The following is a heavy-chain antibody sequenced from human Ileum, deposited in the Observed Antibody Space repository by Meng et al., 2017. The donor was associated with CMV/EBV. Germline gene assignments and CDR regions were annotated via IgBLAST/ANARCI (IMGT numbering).Heavy chain of an antibody. Sequence: GGSLRLSCVGSGFTLRSHWMAWVRQAPGKGLEWVANIKDEGRETYYVDSVKGRFTVSRDNAKNSLYLQMNRLRVEDTAVYYCSGANRPLDSWGQGTLVTVSS. J-gene: IGHJ4*02. CDR1: GFTLRSHW. V-gene: IGHV3-7*01. D-gene: IGHD1/OR15-1a*01. CDR3: SGANRPLDS. CDR2: IKDEGRET.